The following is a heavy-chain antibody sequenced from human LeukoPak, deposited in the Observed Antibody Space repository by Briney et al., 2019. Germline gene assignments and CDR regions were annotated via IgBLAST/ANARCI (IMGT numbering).Heavy chain of an antibody. CDR3: ARGARKGDDYGGFFDY. J-gene: IGHJ4*02. V-gene: IGHV3-30*04. CDR2: ISYDGSYK. CDR1: GFTFNKYA. Sequence: GGSLRLSCAASGFTFNKYAIHWVRQAPGKGLEWVTVISYDGSYKDYPDSVKGRFTISRDNSKNTLYLQMNSLRPEDTAVYYCARGARKGDDYGGFFDYWGQGTLVTVSS. D-gene: IGHD4-23*01.